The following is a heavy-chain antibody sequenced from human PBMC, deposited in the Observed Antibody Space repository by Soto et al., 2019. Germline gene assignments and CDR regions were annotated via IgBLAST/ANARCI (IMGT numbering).Heavy chain of an antibody. D-gene: IGHD3-22*01. Sequence: GGSLRLSCAASGFTFSSYAMHWVRQAPGKGLEWVAVISYDGSNKYYADSVKGRFTISRDNSKNTLYLQMNSLRAEDTAVYYCARDYTRLDSSGYRDYWGQGTLVTVSS. J-gene: IGHJ4*02. CDR1: GFTFSSYA. V-gene: IGHV3-30-3*01. CDR2: ISYDGSNK. CDR3: ARDYTRLDSSGYRDY.